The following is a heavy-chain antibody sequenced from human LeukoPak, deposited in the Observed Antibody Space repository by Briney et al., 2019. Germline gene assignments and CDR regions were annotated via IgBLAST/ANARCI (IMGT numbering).Heavy chain of an antibody. CDR3: ARGIGDFRIAAAGRAYWYFDL. V-gene: IGHV4-34*01. Sequence: PSETLSLTCAVYGGSFSGYYWSWIRQPPGKGLEWIGEINHSGSTNYNPSLKSRVTISVDTSKSQFSLKLSSVTAADTAVYYCARGIGDFRIAAAGRAYWYFDLWGRGTLVTVSS. CDR1: GGSFSGYY. J-gene: IGHJ2*01. D-gene: IGHD6-13*01. CDR2: INHSGST.